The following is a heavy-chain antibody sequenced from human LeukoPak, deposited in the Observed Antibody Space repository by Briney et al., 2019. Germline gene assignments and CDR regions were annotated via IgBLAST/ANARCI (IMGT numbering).Heavy chain of an antibody. CDR1: GGSINNYY. J-gene: IGHJ4*02. V-gene: IGHV4-34*01. CDR2: INHSGST. Sequence: PSETLSLTCTVSGGSINNYYWSWIRQPPGKGLEWIGEINHSGSTNYNPSLKSRVTISVDTSKNQFSLKLSSVTAADTAVYYCAVGGYCSGGSCYGYFDYWGQGTLVTVSS. CDR3: AVGGYCSGGSCYGYFDY. D-gene: IGHD2-15*01.